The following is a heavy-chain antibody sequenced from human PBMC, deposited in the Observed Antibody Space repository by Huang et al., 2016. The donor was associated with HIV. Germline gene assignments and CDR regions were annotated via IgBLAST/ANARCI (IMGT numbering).Heavy chain of an antibody. CDR2: IKQDESEK. CDR3: ATKTAGMDI. J-gene: IGHJ6*02. Sequence: VESGGRSVQPGGSIKLSCVGSTFTFGAYWMSWVRQPAGKGLEWGANIKQDESEKYYVDSVKGRFNISRDNARKVLFLEMDNLRVEDTAMYFCATKTAGMDIWGQGTTVTVSS. CDR1: TFTFGAYW. D-gene: IGHD1-7*01. V-gene: IGHV3-7*01.